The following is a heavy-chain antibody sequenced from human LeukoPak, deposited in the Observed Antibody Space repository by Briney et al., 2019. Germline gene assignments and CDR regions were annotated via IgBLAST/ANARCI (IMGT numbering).Heavy chain of an antibody. CDR1: GFTFSSYS. D-gene: IGHD6-13*01. CDR2: ISYDGSNK. V-gene: IGHV3-30-3*01. J-gene: IGHJ3*02. CDR3: ARDQQLAGGAFDI. Sequence: GRSLRLSCAASGFTFSSYSMHWVRQAPGKGLEWVALISYDGSNKDYADSVKGRFTISRDNSKDTLYLQMNSLRAEDTAVYYCARDQQLAGGAFDIWGQGTMVTVSS.